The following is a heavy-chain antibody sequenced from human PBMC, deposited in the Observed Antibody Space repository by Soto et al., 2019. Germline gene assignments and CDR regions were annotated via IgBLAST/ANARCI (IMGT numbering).Heavy chain of an antibody. CDR3: AKEPATAKPEGVDF. CDR2: INPNSGGT. V-gene: IGHV1-2*02. J-gene: IGHJ4*02. CDR1: GYTFSDYY. Sequence: ASGKVSWKASGYTFSDYYIHWVRQAPGQGLEWMGWINPNSGGTKYAPKFQGGVTMTRDTSITTAYMELSRLRSGDTAVYYCAKEPATAKPEGVDFWGQGTLVTVS. D-gene: IGHD1-1*01.